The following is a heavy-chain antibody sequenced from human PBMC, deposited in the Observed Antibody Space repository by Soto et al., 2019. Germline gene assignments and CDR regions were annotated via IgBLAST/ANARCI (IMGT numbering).Heavy chain of an antibody. CDR1: GYPFRNYL. CDR3: AASIFYYGMDV. Sequence: GEYLKISCKVSGYPFRNYLIGCVRQMPGKGLEWMGIIYPGDSDTKYNPSFQGQVTISADKSITTTYLQWSSLKASDTAIYYCAASIFYYGMDVWGQGNTVTVSS. J-gene: IGHJ6*02. CDR2: IYPGDSDT. V-gene: IGHV5-51*01.